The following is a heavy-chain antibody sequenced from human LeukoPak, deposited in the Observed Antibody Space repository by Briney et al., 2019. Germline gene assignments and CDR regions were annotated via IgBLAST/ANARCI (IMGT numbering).Heavy chain of an antibody. Sequence: SVKVSCKASGGSFRSYGFNWVRQAPGQGLEWMGGVIPILETTNYAQKFQGRVTITADKSTSTAYMELSSLRSEDTAVYYCARCYYDSSGYCDFDYWGQGTLVTVSS. CDR3: ARCYYDSSGYCDFDY. CDR1: GGSFRSYG. D-gene: IGHD3-22*01. CDR2: VIPILETT. V-gene: IGHV1-69*06. J-gene: IGHJ4*02.